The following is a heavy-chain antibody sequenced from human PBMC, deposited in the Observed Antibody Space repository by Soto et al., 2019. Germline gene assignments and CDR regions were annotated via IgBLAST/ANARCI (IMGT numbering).Heavy chain of an antibody. J-gene: IGHJ5*02. D-gene: IGHD6-13*01. CDR3: ASSFYSSSWYDWFDP. CDR2: TYFRSKWYN. V-gene: IGHV6-1*01. CDR1: GDSVSSNTAS. Sequence: QTLSLTCAISGDSVSSNTASWNWIRQSPSGGLEWLGRTYFRSKWYNDYAVSVKSRITINPDTSKNQFSLQLNSVTPEDTAVYYCASSFYSSSWYDWFDPWGQGTLVTVSS.